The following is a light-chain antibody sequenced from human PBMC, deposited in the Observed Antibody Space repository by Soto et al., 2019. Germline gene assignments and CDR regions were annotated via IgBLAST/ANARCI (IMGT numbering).Light chain of an antibody. V-gene: IGKV2-28*01. CDR1: QSLLHSNGYNY. CDR3: MQALQTPRT. J-gene: IGKJ1*01. CDR2: LGS. Sequence: DIVMTQSPLSLPVTPGEPASISCRSSQSLLHSNGYNYLDWYLQKPGQSPHLLIYLGSNRASGVPDRFSGSGSGTDFKLKISRVEAEDVGVYYCMQALQTPRTFGQGTKVEIK.